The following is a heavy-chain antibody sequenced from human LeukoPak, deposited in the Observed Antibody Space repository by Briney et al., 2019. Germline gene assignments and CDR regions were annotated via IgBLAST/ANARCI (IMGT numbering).Heavy chain of an antibody. Sequence: PGGSLRLSCEASGFTFSDFGMHWVRQAPGKGLEWVAFIRRDGDVIYYADSVKGRFTISRDNSKNTLYLEMNSLRGEDTAVYYCYGATRSVDIWGQGTMVTVSS. V-gene: IGHV3-30*02. J-gene: IGHJ3*02. CDR1: GFTFSDFG. CDR3: YGATRSVDI. CDR2: IRRDGDVI. D-gene: IGHD4/OR15-4a*01.